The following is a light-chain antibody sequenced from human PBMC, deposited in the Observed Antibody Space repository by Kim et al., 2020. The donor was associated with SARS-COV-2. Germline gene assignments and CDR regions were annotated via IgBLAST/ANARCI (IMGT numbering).Light chain of an antibody. V-gene: IGKV1-27*01. CDR3: QKYNGAPWT. J-gene: IGKJ1*01. CDR1: QGINKD. Sequence: ASVGDRVTITCRAIQGINKDLAWYQQKPGKVPKVLIYAASALQSGGPSRFSGSGSGTDFTLTISSLQPEDVGTYYCQKYNGAPWTFGQGTKVEIK. CDR2: AAS.